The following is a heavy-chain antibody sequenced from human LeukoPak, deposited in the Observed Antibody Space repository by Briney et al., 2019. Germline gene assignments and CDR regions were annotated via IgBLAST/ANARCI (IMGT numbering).Heavy chain of an antibody. CDR1: GYTFTSYA. Sequence: SVKVSCKASGYTFTSYAMNWVRQAPEQGLEWMGGIIPTFGSPNYAQTFQGRLTITADISTNTAYMELSNLRSEDTAVYYCAAGAVDNWNSGKLIDCWGQGTLVTVSS. J-gene: IGHJ4*02. CDR3: AAGAVDNWNSGKLIDC. V-gene: IGHV1-69*06. CDR2: IIPTFGSP. D-gene: IGHD1-7*01.